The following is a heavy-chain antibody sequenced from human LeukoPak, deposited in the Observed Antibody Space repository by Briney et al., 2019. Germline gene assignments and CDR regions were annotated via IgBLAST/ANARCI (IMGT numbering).Heavy chain of an antibody. CDR3: AKLPSTIWTLDY. V-gene: IGHV3-23*01. D-gene: IGHD6-13*01. J-gene: IGHJ4*02. Sequence: GGSLGLSCAASGFTFSSYGMSWVRQAPGKGLEWVSTISGSGGSTYYADSVKGRFTISRDNSKNTLYLQMNNLRAEDTAVYYCAKLPSTIWTLDYWGQGTLVTVSS. CDR2: ISGSGGST. CDR1: GFTFSSYG.